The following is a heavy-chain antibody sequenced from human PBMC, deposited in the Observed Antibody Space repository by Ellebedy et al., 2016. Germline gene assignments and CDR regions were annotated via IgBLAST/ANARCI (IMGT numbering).Heavy chain of an antibody. CDR3: ASQTTVTKYYYYGMDV. CDR2: INSDGSST. D-gene: IGHD4-17*01. J-gene: IGHJ6*02. CDR1: GFTFSSYW. Sequence: GESLKISCAASGFTFSSYWMHWVRQAPGKGLVWVSRINSDGSSTSYADSVKGRFTISRDNAKNTLYLQMNSLRAEDTAVYYCASQTTVTKYYYYGMDVWGQGTTVTVSS. V-gene: IGHV3-74*01.